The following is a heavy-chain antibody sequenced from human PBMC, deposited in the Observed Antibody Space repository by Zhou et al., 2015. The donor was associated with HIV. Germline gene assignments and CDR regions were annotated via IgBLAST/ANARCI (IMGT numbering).Heavy chain of an antibody. CDR1: GGTFSSYA. CDR3: ARGSKENEDIVVVPAAPYYYYYMDV. V-gene: IGHV1-69*01. Sequence: QVQLVQSGAEVKKPGSSVKVSCKASGGTFSSYAISWVRQAPGQGLEWMGGIIPIFGTANYAQKFQGRVTITADESTSTAYMELSSLRSEDTAVYYCARGSKENEDIVVVPAAPYYYYYMDVWGKGTTVTVSS. CDR2: IIPIFGTA. D-gene: IGHD2-2*01. J-gene: IGHJ6*03.